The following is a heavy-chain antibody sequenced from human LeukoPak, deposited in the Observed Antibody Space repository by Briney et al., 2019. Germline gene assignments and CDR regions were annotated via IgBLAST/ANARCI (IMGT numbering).Heavy chain of an antibody. Sequence: GGSLRLSCAASGFTFSSYEMNWVRQAPGKGLEWVSYISSSGSTIYYADSVKGRFTISRDNAKNSLYLQMNSLRAEDTAVYYCARGRYDFWSGYYTFDYWGQGTLVTVSS. CDR3: ARGRYDFWSGYYTFDY. CDR2: ISSSGSTI. V-gene: IGHV3-48*03. CDR1: GFTFSSYE. D-gene: IGHD3-3*01. J-gene: IGHJ4*02.